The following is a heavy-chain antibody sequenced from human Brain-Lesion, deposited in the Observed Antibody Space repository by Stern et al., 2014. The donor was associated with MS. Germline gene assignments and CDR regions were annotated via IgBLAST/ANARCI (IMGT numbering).Heavy chain of an antibody. CDR3: ARGSREVLLPRFYFDY. J-gene: IGHJ4*02. CDR2: IYHSGRT. CDR1: GGSISSGNYY. Sequence: VQLQESGPGLVKPSQTLSLTCTVSGGSISSGNYYWSWIRQHPGKGLEWIGSIYHSGRTYYNPPLKSRVTTSIDTSKNQFSLKLSSVTAADTAVYYCARGSREVLLPRFYFDYWGQGTLVTVSS. V-gene: IGHV4-31*03. D-gene: IGHD3-3*01.